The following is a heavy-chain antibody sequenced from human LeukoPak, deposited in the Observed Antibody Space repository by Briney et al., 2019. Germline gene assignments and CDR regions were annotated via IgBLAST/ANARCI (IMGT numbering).Heavy chain of an antibody. D-gene: IGHD3-3*01. Sequence: PSETLSLTCAVYGGSFSGYYWSWIRQPPGKGLEWIGEINHSGSTNYNPSLKSRVTISVDTSKNQFSLKLSSVTAADTAVYYCARVHVWSGYYTPSDNYYYYYMDVWGKGTTVTVSS. CDR1: GGSFSGYY. J-gene: IGHJ6*03. CDR3: ARVHVWSGYYTPSDNYYYYYMDV. CDR2: INHSGST. V-gene: IGHV4-34*01.